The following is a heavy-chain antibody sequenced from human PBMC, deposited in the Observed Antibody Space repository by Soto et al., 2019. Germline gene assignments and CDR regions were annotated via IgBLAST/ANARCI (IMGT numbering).Heavy chain of an antibody. CDR1: GFTFSSYG. D-gene: IGHD7-27*01. V-gene: IGHV3-33*01. CDR3: ARDPLEGERNWGFDY. J-gene: IGHJ4*02. Sequence: QVQLVASGGGVVQPGRSLRLSCAASGFTFSSYGMHWVRQAPGKGLEWVAGIWYDGSNKYYADSVKGRFTISRDNSKNTVYLQLNSLRAEDTAVYYCARDPLEGERNWGFDYWGQGTLVTVSS. CDR2: IWYDGSNK.